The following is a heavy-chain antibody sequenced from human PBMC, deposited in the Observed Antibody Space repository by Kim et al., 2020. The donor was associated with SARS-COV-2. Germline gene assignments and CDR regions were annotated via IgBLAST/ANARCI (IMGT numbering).Heavy chain of an antibody. J-gene: IGHJ4*02. D-gene: IGHD2-2*01. CDR3: ARGGRLRSTSLDY. V-gene: IGHV1-3*01. Sequence: YSKKFQGRVTITRDTSASTGYMELSSLRSEDTAVYYCARGGRLRSTSLDYWGQGTLVTVSS.